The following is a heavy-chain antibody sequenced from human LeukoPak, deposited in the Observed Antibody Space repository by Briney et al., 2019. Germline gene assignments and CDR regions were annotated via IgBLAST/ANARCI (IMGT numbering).Heavy chain of an antibody. J-gene: IGHJ4*02. D-gene: IGHD2-21*02. Sequence: PGGSLRLSCAASGFTFSSYAMHWVRQAPGQGLDWEAFIRNDGSIKYYADSVKGRFTISRDNSKNTLYLQMNSLRTEDTAVYYCARGDCSGDCYHPLYYWGQGSLVTVSS. CDR2: IRNDGSIK. CDR1: GFTFSSYA. V-gene: IGHV3-30*02. CDR3: ARGDCSGDCYHPLYY.